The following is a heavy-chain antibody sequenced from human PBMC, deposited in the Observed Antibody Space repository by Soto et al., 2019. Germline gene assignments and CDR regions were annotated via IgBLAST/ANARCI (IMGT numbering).Heavy chain of an antibody. J-gene: IGHJ6*02. CDR1: GSTFTSWR. CDR2: ISAYNGNA. CDR3: ARVGVSYYYGMDV. V-gene: IGHV1-18*01. D-gene: IGHD3-16*02. Sequence: SAKVSYQSSGSTFTSWRISWVRQVPGQGLELMGWISAYNGNANYAQKLKGRVTMTTDISTSTAYVELRSLRSDDTAVYYCARVGVSYYYGMDVWGQAIPVTVSS.